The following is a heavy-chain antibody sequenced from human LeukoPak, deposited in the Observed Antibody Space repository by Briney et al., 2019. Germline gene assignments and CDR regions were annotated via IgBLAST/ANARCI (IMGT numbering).Heavy chain of an antibody. D-gene: IGHD5-18*01. Sequence: GASVKVSCKASGGTFSSYAISWVRQAPGQGLEWMGGIIPIFGTANYAQKFQGRVTITADKSTSTAYMELSSLRSEDTAVYYCARASSYGNLRDYFDYWGQGTLVTVSS. V-gene: IGHV1-69*06. CDR3: ARASSYGNLRDYFDY. CDR2: IIPIFGTA. CDR1: GGTFSSYA. J-gene: IGHJ4*02.